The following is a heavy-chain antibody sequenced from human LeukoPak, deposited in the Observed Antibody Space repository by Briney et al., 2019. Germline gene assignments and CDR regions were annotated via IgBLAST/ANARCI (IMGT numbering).Heavy chain of an antibody. V-gene: IGHV4-59*01. CDR2: IYYSGST. CDR3: ARGSPTYYYDSSKSGAFDI. Sequence: SETLSLTCTVSGGSISSYYWSWIRQPPGKGLEWIGYIYYSGSTNYNPSLKSRVTISVDTSKNQFSLKLSSVTAADTAVHYCARGSPTYYYDSSKSGAFDIWGQGTMVTVSS. CDR1: GGSISSYY. J-gene: IGHJ3*02. D-gene: IGHD3-22*01.